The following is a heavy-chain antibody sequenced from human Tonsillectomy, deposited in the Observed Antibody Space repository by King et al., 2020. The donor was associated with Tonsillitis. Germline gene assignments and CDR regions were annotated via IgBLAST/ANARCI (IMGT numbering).Heavy chain of an antibody. V-gene: IGHV4-34*01. CDR2: IKHRGST. CDR3: ARPYHDYGDFPPVYYFDY. CDR1: HGSFSGYY. J-gene: IGHJ4*02. D-gene: IGHD4-17*01. Sequence: QLQQWGAGLLKPSETLSLTCAVYHGSFSGYYWSWIRQPPGRGLEWIGEIKHRGSTNYNTSLKSRVTISVDTSKNQFSLKLSSVTAADTAVYYCARPYHDYGDFPPVYYFDYWGQGPLVTVSS.